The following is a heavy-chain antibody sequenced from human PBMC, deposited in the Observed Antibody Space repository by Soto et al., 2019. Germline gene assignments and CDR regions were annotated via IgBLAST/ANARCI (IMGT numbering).Heavy chain of an antibody. Sequence: ASVKVSCKASGYTFSSYHMHWVRQAPGQGLEWMGIINPSGGSTRYAQKFQGRVTMTRDTSTSTVYMDLSSLRSEDTAVYYCVSDFVEVPAALYYFNYWGQGTLVTVSS. CDR1: GYTFSSYH. D-gene: IGHD2-2*01. CDR3: VSDFVEVPAALYYFNY. V-gene: IGHV1-46*03. J-gene: IGHJ4*02. CDR2: INPSGGST.